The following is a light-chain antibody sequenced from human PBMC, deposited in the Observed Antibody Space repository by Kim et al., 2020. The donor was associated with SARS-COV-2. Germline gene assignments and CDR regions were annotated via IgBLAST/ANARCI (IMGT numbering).Light chain of an antibody. Sequence: GQSFTISCAGTSSDVGAYKYVSWYQQHPGKAPKLLIYDVSDRPSGVSNRFSGSKSGNTASLTISGLQAEDEADYYCTSYTSSSTYVFGTGTKVTVL. J-gene: IGLJ1*01. CDR3: TSYTSSSTYV. CDR1: SSDVGAYKY. V-gene: IGLV2-14*03. CDR2: DVS.